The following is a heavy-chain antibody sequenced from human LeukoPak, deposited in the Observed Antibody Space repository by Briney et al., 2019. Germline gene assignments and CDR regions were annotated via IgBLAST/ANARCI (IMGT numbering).Heavy chain of an antibody. J-gene: IGHJ3*02. Sequence: SVKVSCKASGGTFSSYAISWVRQAPGQGLEWMGRIIPIFGTANYAQKFQGRVTITADESTSTAYMELSSLRSEDTGVYYCARERLTPLGPNAFDIWGQGKMVTVSS. CDR2: IIPIFGTA. CDR1: GGTFSSYA. V-gene: IGHV1-69*13. CDR3: ARERLTPLGPNAFDI. D-gene: IGHD2-15*01.